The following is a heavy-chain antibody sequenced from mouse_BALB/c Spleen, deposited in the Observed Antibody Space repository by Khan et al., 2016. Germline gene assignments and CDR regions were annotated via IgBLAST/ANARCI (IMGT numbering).Heavy chain of an antibody. D-gene: IGHD1-2*01. CDR1: GFDFSRYW. V-gene: IGHV4-1*02. J-gene: IGHJ3*01. CDR3: ARLHYYDRFAY. CDR2: INPDSSTI. Sequence: EVKLLESGGGLVQPGGSLKLSCAASGFDFSRYWMSWVRQAPGKGLEWIGEINPDSSTINYTPSLKDNFIISRDNAKNTLYLQMSKVRSEDTALYYCARLHYYDRFAYWGQGTLVTVSA.